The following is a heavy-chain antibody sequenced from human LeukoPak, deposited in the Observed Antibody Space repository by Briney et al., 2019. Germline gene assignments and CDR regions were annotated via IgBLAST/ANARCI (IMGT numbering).Heavy chain of an antibody. CDR3: AREPRDFYWFEV. V-gene: IGHV4-31*03. CDR2: IHHTGST. J-gene: IGHJ5*02. Sequence: PSQTLSLTCSVSGGSISSGGYYWTWIRQYPGEGLEWIGYIHHTGSTYYKPSLQSRVTISVDTSKNQLSLWLTAVTAADTAVYYCAREPRDFYWFEVWGQGTPVTVSS. CDR1: GGSISSGGYY. D-gene: IGHD2/OR15-2a*01.